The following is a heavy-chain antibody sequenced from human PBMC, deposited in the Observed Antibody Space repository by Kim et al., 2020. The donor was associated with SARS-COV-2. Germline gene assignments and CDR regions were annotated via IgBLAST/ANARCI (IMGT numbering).Heavy chain of an antibody. CDR1: GGSVSSGSYY. V-gene: IGHV4-61*01. J-gene: IGHJ4*02. CDR3: ARAEDIVVVPAAIKGFDY. D-gene: IGHD2-2*01. Sequence: SETLSLTCTVSGGSVSSGSYYWSWIRQPPGKGLEWIGYIYYSGSTNYNPSLKSRVTISVDTSKNQFSLKLSSVTAADTAVYYCARAEDIVVVPAAIKGFDYWGQGTLVTVSS. CDR2: IYYSGST.